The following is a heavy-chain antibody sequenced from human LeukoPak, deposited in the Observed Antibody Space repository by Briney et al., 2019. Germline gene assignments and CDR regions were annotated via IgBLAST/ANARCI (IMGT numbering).Heavy chain of an antibody. D-gene: IGHD6-19*01. J-gene: IGHJ4*02. CDR2: ISSSSDII. CDR1: GLTFSGYS. V-gene: IGHV3-48*01. CDR3: AREIAVAGMSLDY. Sequence: QPGGSLRLSCAASGLTFSGYSMNWVRQAPGKGLEWISYISSSSDIIYNADSVKGRFTISRDNAKNSLYLQMNSLRAEDTAVYYCAREIAVAGMSLDYWGQGTLVTVSS.